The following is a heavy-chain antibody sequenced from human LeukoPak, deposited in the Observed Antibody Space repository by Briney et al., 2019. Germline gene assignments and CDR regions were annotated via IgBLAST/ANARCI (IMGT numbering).Heavy chain of an antibody. J-gene: IGHJ6*02. Sequence: GGSLRLSCAASGFTFSSYWMNWARQAPGKGLEWVASINHNGNVNYYVDSVKGRFTISGDNAKNSLYLQMSNLRAEDTAVYFCARGGGLDVWGQGATVTVSS. CDR3: ARGGGLDV. D-gene: IGHD3-16*01. CDR2: INHNGNVN. CDR1: GFTFSSYW. V-gene: IGHV3-7*03.